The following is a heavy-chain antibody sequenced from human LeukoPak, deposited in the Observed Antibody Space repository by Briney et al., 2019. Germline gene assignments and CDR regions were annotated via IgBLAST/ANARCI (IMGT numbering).Heavy chain of an antibody. D-gene: IGHD6-13*01. Sequence: GESLKISCKGSGYSFTSYWIGWVRQMPGKGLEWMGVIYPGDSDTRYSPSFQGQVTISADKSISTAYLQWSSLKASDTAMYYCARLSGYSSSWYYFDYWGQGTLVTVSS. CDR3: ARLSGYSSSWYYFDY. V-gene: IGHV5-51*01. J-gene: IGHJ4*02. CDR2: IYPGDSDT. CDR1: GYSFTSYW.